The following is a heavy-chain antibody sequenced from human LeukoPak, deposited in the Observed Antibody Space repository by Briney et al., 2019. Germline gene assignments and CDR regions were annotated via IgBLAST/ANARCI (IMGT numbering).Heavy chain of an antibody. CDR2: IRSTSSTI. Sequence: GGSLRLSCAASGFTFSSYAMNWVRQAPGKGLEWISYIRSTSSTIYPADSVEGRFTISRDNAKNSLYLQMNSLRDEDTAVYYCARSYSFDYWGQGTLVTVSS. CDR1: GFTFSSYA. CDR3: ARSYSFDY. J-gene: IGHJ4*02. D-gene: IGHD2-21*01. V-gene: IGHV3-48*02.